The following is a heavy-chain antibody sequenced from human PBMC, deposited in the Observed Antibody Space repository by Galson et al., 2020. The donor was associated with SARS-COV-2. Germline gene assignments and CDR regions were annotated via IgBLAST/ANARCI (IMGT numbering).Heavy chain of an antibody. D-gene: IGHD1-1*01. CDR1: GFTFRGYW. V-gene: IGHV3-7*01. CDR2: INRDGTQE. CDR3: GRILPSGYYGH. Sequence: QLGESLKISCTASGFTFRGYWMTWVRQPPGRGLEWVADINRDGTQEDYVDSVRGRFTISRDNAESSLYLQMNSLRVEHTAVYYCGRILPSGYYGHWGQGTLVTVSS. J-gene: IGHJ4*02.